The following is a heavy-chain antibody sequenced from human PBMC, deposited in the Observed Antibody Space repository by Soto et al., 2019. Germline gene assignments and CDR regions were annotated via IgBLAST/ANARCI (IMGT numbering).Heavy chain of an antibody. D-gene: IGHD3-22*01. CDR3: ARGADSSGYYYEVLDY. V-gene: IGHV5-10-1*01. CDR1: GYCFTSYW. Sequence: PGESLKISCKGSGYCFTSYWIRWVRQMPGKGLEWMGRIDPSDSYTNYSPSFQGHVTISADKSISTAYPQWSSLKASDTAMYYCARGADSSGYYYEVLDYWGQGTLVTVSS. CDR2: IDPSDSYT. J-gene: IGHJ4*02.